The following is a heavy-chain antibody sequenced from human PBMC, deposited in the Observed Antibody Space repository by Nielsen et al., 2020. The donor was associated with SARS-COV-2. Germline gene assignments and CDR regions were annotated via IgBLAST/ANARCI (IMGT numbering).Heavy chain of an antibody. D-gene: IGHD3-22*01. CDR2: IKQDGSEK. CDR1: GFTFSSYW. Sequence: GESLKISCAASGFTFSSYWMSWVRQAPGKGLEWVANIKQDGSEKYYVDSVKGRFTISRDNAKNSLYLQMNSLRAEDTAVYYCARDAYYYDSSGYSIDYWGQGTLVTVSS. J-gene: IGHJ4*02. CDR3: ARDAYYYDSSGYSIDY. V-gene: IGHV3-7*01.